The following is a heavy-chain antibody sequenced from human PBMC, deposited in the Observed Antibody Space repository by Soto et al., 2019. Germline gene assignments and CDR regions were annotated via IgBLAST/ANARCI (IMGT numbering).Heavy chain of an antibody. CDR3: ARGYCSSWEYYLDF. Sequence: SATLSLTCTVSGGSISSYYWSWIRQPPGKGLEWIGYIYYSGSTNYNPSLKSRVTISVDTSKNQFSLKLSSVTAADTAVYYCARGYCSSWEYYLDFRGQGTLVTVSS. CDR2: IYYSGST. D-gene: IGHD6-13*01. V-gene: IGHV4-59*01. CDR1: GGSISSYY. J-gene: IGHJ4*02.